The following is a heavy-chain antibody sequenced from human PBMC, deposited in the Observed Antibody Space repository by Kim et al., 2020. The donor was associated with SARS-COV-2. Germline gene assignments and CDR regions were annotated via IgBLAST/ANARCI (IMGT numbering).Heavy chain of an antibody. V-gene: IGHV3-64*01. Sequence: GGSLRLFCAASGFTFSSYAMHWVRQAPGKGLEYVSAISSNGGSTYYANSVKGRFTISRDNSKNTLYLQMGSLRAEDMAVYYCARGMVRGVIAFDIWGQGTMVTVSS. CDR1: GFTFSSYA. J-gene: IGHJ3*02. CDR2: ISSNGGST. CDR3: ARGMVRGVIAFDI. D-gene: IGHD3-10*01.